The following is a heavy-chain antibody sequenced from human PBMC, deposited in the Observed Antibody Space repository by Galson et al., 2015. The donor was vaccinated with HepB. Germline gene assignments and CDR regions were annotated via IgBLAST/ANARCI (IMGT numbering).Heavy chain of an antibody. J-gene: IGHJ6*02. Sequence: SLRLSCAASGFTFSSYAMSWVRQAPGKGLEWVSAISGSGGSTYYADSVKGRFTISRDNSKNTLYLQMNSLRAEDTAVYYCAKGYYDSSGYYWDVDYGMDVWGQGTTVTVSS. CDR3: AKGYYDSSGYYWDVDYGMDV. CDR2: ISGSGGST. V-gene: IGHV3-23*01. D-gene: IGHD3-22*01. CDR1: GFTFSSYA.